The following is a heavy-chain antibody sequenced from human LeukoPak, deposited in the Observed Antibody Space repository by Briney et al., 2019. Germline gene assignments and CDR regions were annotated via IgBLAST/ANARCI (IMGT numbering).Heavy chain of an antibody. CDR3: ARHNPDSSGYYYFAFGLDAFDI. D-gene: IGHD3-22*01. Sequence: SETLSLTCTVSGGSISSSGYYWGWIRQPPGKGLEWIGSIYYSGSTYYNPSLKSRVTISVDTSKNQFSLKLSSVTAADTAVYYCARHNPDSSGYYYFAFGLDAFDIWGQGTMVTVSS. CDR2: IYYSGST. V-gene: IGHV4-39*01. CDR1: GGSISSSGYY. J-gene: IGHJ3*02.